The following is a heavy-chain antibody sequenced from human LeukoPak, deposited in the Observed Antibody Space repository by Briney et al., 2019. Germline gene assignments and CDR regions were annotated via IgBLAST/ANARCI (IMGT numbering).Heavy chain of an antibody. CDR2: ISGSGGSP. V-gene: IGHV3-23*01. CDR3: AKELRFLEWFHSPFDY. CDR1: GFTFSNHA. J-gene: IGHJ4*02. Sequence: GGSLRLSCAASGFTFSNHAMSWVRQAPGKGLEWVSVISGSGGSPYYADSVKGRFTISRDNSKNTLYLQMNSLRAEDTAVYYCAKELRFLEWFHSPFDYWGQGTLVTVSS. D-gene: IGHD3-3*01.